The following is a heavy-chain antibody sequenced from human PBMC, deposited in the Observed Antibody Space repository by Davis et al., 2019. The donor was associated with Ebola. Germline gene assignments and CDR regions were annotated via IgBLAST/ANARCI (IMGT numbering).Heavy chain of an antibody. J-gene: IGHJ4*02. Sequence: GESLKISCAASGFTFYGLHWVRQPPGKGLQWVAFLRADISAEYYEDSVKGRFTVPRDNSKNIFFLQMDSLTSEDTAVYYCAKVPGRWETLDYWGQGALVTVSP. V-gene: IGHV3-30*02. D-gene: IGHD1-26*01. CDR3: AKVPGRWETLDY. CDR2: LRADISAE. CDR1: GFTFYG.